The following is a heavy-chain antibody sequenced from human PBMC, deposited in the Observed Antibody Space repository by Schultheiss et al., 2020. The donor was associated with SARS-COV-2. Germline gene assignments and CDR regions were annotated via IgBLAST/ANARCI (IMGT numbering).Heavy chain of an antibody. V-gene: IGHV4-39*07. J-gene: IGHJ4*02. CDR2: IYYSGST. CDR3: ARGEGYCTGGVCYDYYFDY. D-gene: IGHD2-8*02. Sequence: SETLSLTCTVSGGSISSGSYYWSWIRQPAGKGLEWIGSIYYSGSTYYNPSLKSRVTISVDRSKNQFSLKLSSVTAADTAVYYCARGEGYCTGGVCYDYYFDYWGQGTLVTVSS. CDR1: GGSISSGSYY.